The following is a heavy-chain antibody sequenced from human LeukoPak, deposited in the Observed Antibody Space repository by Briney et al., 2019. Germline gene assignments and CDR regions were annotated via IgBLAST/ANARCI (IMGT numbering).Heavy chain of an antibody. J-gene: IGHJ6*03. CDR2: IYYSGST. Sequence: SETLSLTCTVSGGSISSSSYYWGWIRQPPGKGLEWIGSIYYSGSTYYNPSLKSRVTISVDTSKNQFSLKLSSVTAADTAVYYCARRKITIFGVVMFYMDVWGKGTTVTVSS. CDR3: ARRKITIFGVVMFYMDV. D-gene: IGHD3-3*01. V-gene: IGHV4-39*01. CDR1: GGSISSSSYY.